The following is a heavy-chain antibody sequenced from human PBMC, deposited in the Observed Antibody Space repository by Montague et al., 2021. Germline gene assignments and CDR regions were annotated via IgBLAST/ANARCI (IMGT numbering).Heavy chain of an antibody. CDR3: ARKGTNWDY. D-gene: IGHD2-8*01. Sequence: SETLSLTCTVSGVSITFYYWSWIRQPPGKGLEWIGYVYYTGTTNYNPSLKSRVTISVDTSRNQFFLNVNSVTAADTAVYYCARKGTNWDYWGQGTLVTVSS. J-gene: IGHJ4*02. CDR1: GVSITFYY. V-gene: IGHV4-59*01. CDR2: VYYTGTT.